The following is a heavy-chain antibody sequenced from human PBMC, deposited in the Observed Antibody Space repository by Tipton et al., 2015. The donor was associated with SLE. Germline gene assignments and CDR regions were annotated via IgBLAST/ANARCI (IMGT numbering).Heavy chain of an antibody. Sequence: SLRLSCAASGFTFSSYWMSWVRQAPGKGLEWVANIKQDGSEKYYVDSVKGRFTISRDNAKNSLYLQMNSLRAEDTAVYYCARGGIAVGYGMDVWGQGTTVTVSS. CDR3: ARGGIAVGYGMDV. J-gene: IGHJ6*02. CDR2: IKQDGSEK. CDR1: GFTFSSYW. D-gene: IGHD6-19*01. V-gene: IGHV3-7*03.